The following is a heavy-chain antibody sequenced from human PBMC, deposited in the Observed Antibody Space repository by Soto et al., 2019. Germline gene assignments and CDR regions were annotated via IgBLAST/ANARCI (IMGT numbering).Heavy chain of an antibody. D-gene: IGHD6-19*01. CDR2: ISGSGGST. CDR3: AKGSRSSGWYDY. Sequence: EVQLLESGGGLVQPGGSLRLSCAASGFTFSSYAMSWVRQAPGKGLEWVSAISGSGGSTYYADSVKGRFTISRDNSKNTLDLQMNSLRAEDTAVYYCAKGSRSSGWYDYWGQGTLVTVSS. V-gene: IGHV3-23*01. CDR1: GFTFSSYA. J-gene: IGHJ4*02.